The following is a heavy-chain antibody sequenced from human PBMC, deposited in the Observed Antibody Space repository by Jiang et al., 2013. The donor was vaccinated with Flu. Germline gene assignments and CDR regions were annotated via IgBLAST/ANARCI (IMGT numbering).Heavy chain of an antibody. V-gene: IGHV5-51*01. CDR1: GYSFTSYW. CDR2: IYPGDSDT. Sequence: VQLVESGAEVKKPGESLKISCKGSGYSFTSYWIGWVRQMPGKGLEWMGIIYPGDSDTRYSPSFQGQVTISADKSISTAYLQWSSLKASDTAMYYCARRELGLTSGFGDVPRGDYYYGSGRRRGQGTTVTVS. CDR3: ARRELGLTSGFGDVPRGDYYYGSGR. D-gene: IGHD3-10*01. J-gene: IGHJ6*02.